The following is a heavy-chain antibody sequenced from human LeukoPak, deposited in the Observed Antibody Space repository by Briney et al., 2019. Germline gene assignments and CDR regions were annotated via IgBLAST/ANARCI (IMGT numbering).Heavy chain of an antibody. Sequence: SETLSLTCAVYGGSFSGYYWSWIRQPPGKGLEWIGEINHSGSTNYNPSLKSRVTISVDTSKDQFSLKLSSVTAADTAVYYCARHPAFDILTGSLDYWGQGTLVTVSS. CDR3: ARHPAFDILTGSLDY. CDR2: INHSGST. J-gene: IGHJ4*02. D-gene: IGHD3-9*01. V-gene: IGHV4-34*01. CDR1: GGSFSGYY.